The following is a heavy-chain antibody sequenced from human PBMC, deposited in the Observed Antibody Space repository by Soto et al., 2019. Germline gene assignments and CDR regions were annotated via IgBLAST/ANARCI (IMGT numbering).Heavy chain of an antibody. D-gene: IGHD1-1*01. V-gene: IGHV4-34*01. J-gene: IGHJ6*03. Sequence: SETLSLTCAVYGGSFSGYYWSWIRQPPGKGLEWIGEINHSGSTNYNPSLKSRVTISVDTSKNQFSLKLSSVTAADTAVYYCARVVEGGNPSPGTANYYYYMDVWGKGTTVTVSS. CDR2: INHSGST. CDR3: ARVVEGGNPSPGTANYYYYMDV. CDR1: GGSFSGYY.